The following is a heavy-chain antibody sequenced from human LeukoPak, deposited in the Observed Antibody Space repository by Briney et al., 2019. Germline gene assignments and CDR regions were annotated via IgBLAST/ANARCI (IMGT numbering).Heavy chain of an antibody. CDR1: GLIFISYS. V-gene: IGHV3-48*01. D-gene: IGHD2-2*02. CDR3: ASTSCYTCYFDD. Sequence: GGSLRLSCAASGLIFISYSMNWVRQAPGKGLEWVSYISGSSSTIYYADSVKGRFTISRDNAKNSLYLQMNSLRAEDTAVYYCASTSCYTCYFDDWGQGTLVTVSS. J-gene: IGHJ4*02. CDR2: ISGSSSTI.